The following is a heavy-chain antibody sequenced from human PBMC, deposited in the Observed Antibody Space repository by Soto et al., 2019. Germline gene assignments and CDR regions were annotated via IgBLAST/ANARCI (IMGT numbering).Heavy chain of an antibody. J-gene: IGHJ4*02. Sequence: SETLSLTCTVSGGSISSGDYYWSWIRQSPGKGLEWIGYVTYRARTNYNPSLQSRVTISVDKSKNQFSLKLSSVTAADTAVYYCARESADTAMVSGYFDYWGQGTLVTVSS. D-gene: IGHD5-18*01. CDR2: VTYRART. V-gene: IGHV4-61*08. CDR3: ARESADTAMVSGYFDY. CDR1: GGSISSGDYY.